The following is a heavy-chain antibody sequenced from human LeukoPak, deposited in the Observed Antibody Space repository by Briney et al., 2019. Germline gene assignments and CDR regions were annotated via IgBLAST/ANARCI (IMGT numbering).Heavy chain of an antibody. D-gene: IGHD1-1*01. Sequence: SETLSLTCTVSGGSISSYYWSWIRQPPGKGLEWIGYIYYSGSTNYNPSLKSRVTISVDTSKNQFSLKLNSVPAADTAVYYCARDPRGGTSRDNWFDPWGQGTLVTVSS. J-gene: IGHJ5*02. CDR3: ARDPRGGTSRDNWFDP. CDR2: IYYSGST. V-gene: IGHV4-59*01. CDR1: GGSISSYY.